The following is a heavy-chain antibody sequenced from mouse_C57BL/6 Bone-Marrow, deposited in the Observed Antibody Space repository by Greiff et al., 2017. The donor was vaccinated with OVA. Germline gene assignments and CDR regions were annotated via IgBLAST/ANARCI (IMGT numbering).Heavy chain of an antibody. CDR2: IYPRSGNT. Sequence: QVQLQQPGAELVKPGASVKVSCKASGYTFTSYGISWVKQRTGQGLEWIGEIYPRSGNTYYNEKFKGKATLTADKSSSTAYMELRSLTSEDSAVYFCARERVMVTGYWGQGTLVTVSA. CDR1: GYTFTSYG. D-gene: IGHD2-2*01. J-gene: IGHJ3*01. CDR3: ARERVMVTGY. V-gene: IGHV1-81*01.